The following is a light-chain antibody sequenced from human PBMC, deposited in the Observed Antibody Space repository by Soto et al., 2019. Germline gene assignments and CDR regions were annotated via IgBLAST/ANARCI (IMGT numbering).Light chain of an antibody. CDR3: CSYAGGSTYV. J-gene: IGLJ1*01. CDR2: EGN. V-gene: IGLV2-23*01. Sequence: QSALTQPASVSGSPGQSITISCTGSISNIGTYHYVSWYQQFPGKAPKVIISEGNQRPSGVSDRFSGSKSGSTASLTISGLQVEDESDYYCCSYAGGSTYVFGTGTKLTVL. CDR1: ISNIGTYHY.